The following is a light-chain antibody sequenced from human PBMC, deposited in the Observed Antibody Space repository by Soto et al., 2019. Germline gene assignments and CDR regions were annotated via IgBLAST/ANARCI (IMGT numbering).Light chain of an antibody. V-gene: IGLV2-14*01. CDR3: PSYESITAPPPLV. CDR1: SSDIGSYNF. J-gene: IGLJ1*01. CDR2: EVS. Sequence: QSVLTLPASVSGSPGQSITISCTGTSSDIGSYNFVSWYQHHPGKAPKLLIYEVSYRPSGISDRFSGSKSANTASLTISGLPAEAAGGLFCPSYESITAPPPLVLGSGTKGTVL.